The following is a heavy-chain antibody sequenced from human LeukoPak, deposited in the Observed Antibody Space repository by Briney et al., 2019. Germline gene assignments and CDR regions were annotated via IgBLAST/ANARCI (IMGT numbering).Heavy chain of an antibody. D-gene: IGHD3-10*01. Sequence: GGSLRLSCAASGFSFRSYEMNWVRQAPGKGLEWLSYISDSGRTIYYADSVKGRFTISRDNVKNSLYLQMNSLRVEDTAVYYCARDDYGWGSHPYWGQGTLVTVSS. CDR2: ISDSGRTI. J-gene: IGHJ4*02. CDR1: GFSFRSYE. V-gene: IGHV3-48*03. CDR3: ARDDYGWGSHPY.